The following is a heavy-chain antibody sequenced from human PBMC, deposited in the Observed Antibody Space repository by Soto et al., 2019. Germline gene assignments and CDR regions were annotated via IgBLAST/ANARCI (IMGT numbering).Heavy chain of an antibody. Sequence: SETLSLTCTVSGGSISSYYWSWIRQPAGKGLEWIGRIYTSGSTNYNPSLKSRVTMSVDTSKNQFSLKLSSVTAADTAVYYCARVDPRAVAGNHWFDPWGQGTLVTVSS. D-gene: IGHD6-19*01. CDR3: ARVDPRAVAGNHWFDP. CDR1: GGSISSYY. J-gene: IGHJ5*02. V-gene: IGHV4-4*07. CDR2: IYTSGST.